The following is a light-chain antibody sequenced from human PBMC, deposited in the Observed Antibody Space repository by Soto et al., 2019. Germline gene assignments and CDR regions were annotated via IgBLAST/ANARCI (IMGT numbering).Light chain of an antibody. Sequence: QSALTQPPSASGSPGQSVTISCTGTSSDVGGYNYVSWYQQHPGKAPKFLIFEVSRRPSGVPDRFSGSKSGNTASLTVSGLQADDEDDYYCSSYAGSNNPVIVGGGTKLTVL. CDR3: SSYAGSNNPVI. V-gene: IGLV2-8*01. J-gene: IGLJ2*01. CDR1: SSDVGGYNY. CDR2: EVS.